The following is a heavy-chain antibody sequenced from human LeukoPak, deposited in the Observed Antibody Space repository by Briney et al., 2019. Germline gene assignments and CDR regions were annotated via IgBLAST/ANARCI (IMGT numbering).Heavy chain of an antibody. V-gene: IGHV4-61*02. J-gene: IGHJ6*03. D-gene: IGHD6-13*01. CDR3: AGSIAAAYYYYYYMDV. CDR2: IYASGST. CDR1: GGSISSGSYY. Sequence: SETLSLTCSVSGGSISSGSYYWSWIRQPAGKGLEWIGRIYASGSTNYNPSLKSRLTISVDTSKNQFSLKLSSVTAADTAVYYCAGSIAAAYYYYYYMDVWGKGTTVTVSS.